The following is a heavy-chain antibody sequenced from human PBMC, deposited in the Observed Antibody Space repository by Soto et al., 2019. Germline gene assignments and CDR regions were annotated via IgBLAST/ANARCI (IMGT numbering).Heavy chain of an antibody. V-gene: IGHV4-34*01. CDR3: ARGPYFMVRGVMIDWFDP. D-gene: IGHD3-10*01. J-gene: IGHJ5*02. CDR2: INHSGST. Sequence: SETLSLTCAVCGGSFSGYYWSWIRQPPGKGLEWIGEINHSGSTNYNPSLKSRVTISVDTSKNQFSLKLSSVTAADTAVYYCARGPYFMVRGVMIDWFDPWGQGTLVTVSS. CDR1: GGSFSGYY.